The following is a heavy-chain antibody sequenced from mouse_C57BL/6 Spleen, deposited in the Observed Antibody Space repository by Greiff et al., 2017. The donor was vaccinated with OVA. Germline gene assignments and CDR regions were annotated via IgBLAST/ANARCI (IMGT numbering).Heavy chain of an antibody. Sequence: EVMLVESGGGLVKPGGSLKLSCAASGFTFSSYAMSWVRQTPEKRLEWVATISDGGSYTYYPDNVKGRFTISRDNTKNNLYLQMSHLKSDDTAMYYCARDRRDGGYFGVWGTGTTVTVSS. J-gene: IGHJ1*03. CDR1: GFTFSSYA. CDR2: ISDGGSYT. CDR3: ARDRRDGGYFGV. V-gene: IGHV5-4*01. D-gene: IGHD3-3*01.